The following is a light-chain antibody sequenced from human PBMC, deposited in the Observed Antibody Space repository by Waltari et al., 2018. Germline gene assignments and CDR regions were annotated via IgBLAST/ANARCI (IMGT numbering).Light chain of an antibody. CDR2: KAS. Sequence: DIQMTQSPSPLSASVGDRVTITCRASQSISTWLAWDQQKPGKPPNLLICKASALESGVPSRFSGSGSATDFTLTISGLQPDDFATYFCQQYNTFPWTFGQGTKVEIK. J-gene: IGKJ1*01. CDR3: QQYNTFPWT. CDR1: QSISTW. V-gene: IGKV1-5*03.